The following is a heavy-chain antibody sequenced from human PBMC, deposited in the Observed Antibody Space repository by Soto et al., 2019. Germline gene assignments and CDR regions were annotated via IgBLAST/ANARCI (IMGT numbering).Heavy chain of an antibody. D-gene: IGHD1-1*01. V-gene: IGHV1-18*01. CDR1: GYTFTSYG. CDR2: ISAHNGNT. Sequence: QVHLVQSGAEVKKPGASVKVSCKASGYTFTSYGITWVRQAPGQGLEWMGWISAHNGNTDDAQKLQGRVIVTRDTPTSSGYVELMSLISDDTAVYYCARWRYGDYWGQGALVTVSS. J-gene: IGHJ4*02. CDR3: ARWRYGDY.